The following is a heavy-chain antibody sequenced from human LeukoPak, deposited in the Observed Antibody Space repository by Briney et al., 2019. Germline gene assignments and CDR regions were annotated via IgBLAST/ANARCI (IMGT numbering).Heavy chain of an antibody. CDR1: GGSISSSSYY. Sequence: SETLSLTCTVSGGSISSSSYYWSWIRQPPGKGLEWIGYIYYSGSTNYNPSLKSRVTISVDTSKNQFSLKLSSVTAADTAVYYCARGAMPLYFDYWGQGTLVTVSS. V-gene: IGHV4-61*01. D-gene: IGHD2-2*01. J-gene: IGHJ4*02. CDR3: ARGAMPLYFDY. CDR2: IYYSGST.